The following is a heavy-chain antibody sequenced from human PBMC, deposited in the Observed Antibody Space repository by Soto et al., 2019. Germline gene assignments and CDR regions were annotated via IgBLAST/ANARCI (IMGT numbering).Heavy chain of an antibody. CDR3: AKEPRRWFGELYYYGMDV. D-gene: IGHD3-10*01. V-gene: IGHV3-23*01. J-gene: IGHJ6*02. CDR1: GFTFSSYA. Sequence: GGSLRLSCAASGFTFSSYAMSWVRQAPGKGLEWVSAISGSGGSTYYADSVKGRFTISRDNSKNTLYLQMNSLRAEDTAVYYCAKEPRRWFGELYYYGMDVWGQGTTVTVS. CDR2: ISGSGGST.